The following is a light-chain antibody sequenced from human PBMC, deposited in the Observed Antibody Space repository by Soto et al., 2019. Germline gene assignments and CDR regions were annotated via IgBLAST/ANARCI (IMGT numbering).Light chain of an antibody. J-gene: IGKJ5*01. CDR1: QGISRS. CDR2: EAS. CDR3: QQLNSYPFT. V-gene: IGKV1-9*01. Sequence: IQLTQSPSSLSASVGDRVTITCRASQGISRSLAWYQQNPGKDPKLLIFEASTLQSGVPSRFSGSGSGTDFTLTISGLQPEDLATYYCQQLNSYPFTFGQGTRLEMK.